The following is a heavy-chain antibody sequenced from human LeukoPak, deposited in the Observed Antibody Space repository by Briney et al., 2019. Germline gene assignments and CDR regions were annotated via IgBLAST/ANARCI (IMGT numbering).Heavy chain of an antibody. CDR1: GGSFSGYY. CDR2: INHSGST. J-gene: IGHJ5*02. Sequence: SETLSLTCAVYGGSFSGYYWSWIRQPPGKGLEWIGEINHSGSTNYNPSLKSRVTISVDTSKNQFSLKPSSVTAADTAVYYCARVISGYCSSTSCYSPNWFDPWGQGTLVTVSS. V-gene: IGHV4-34*01. D-gene: IGHD2-2*01. CDR3: ARVISGYCSSTSCYSPNWFDP.